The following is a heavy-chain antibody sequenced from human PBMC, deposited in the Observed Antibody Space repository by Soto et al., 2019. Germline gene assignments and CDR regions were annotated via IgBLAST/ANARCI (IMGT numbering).Heavy chain of an antibody. Sequence: QVQLQESGPGLVKPSETLSLTCTVSGGSISSNDWWSWVRQTPGKGLEWIGEIYHSGSTNYNPSLKARVTLSLDKSKNPFSRSLNFVTAAETAVYYCARREGDCRGGSCPYYHDWGQGTLVTASS. CDR3: ARREGDCRGGSCPYYHD. V-gene: IGHV4-4*02. D-gene: IGHD2-15*01. J-gene: IGHJ4*02. CDR1: GGSISSNDW. CDR2: IYHSGST.